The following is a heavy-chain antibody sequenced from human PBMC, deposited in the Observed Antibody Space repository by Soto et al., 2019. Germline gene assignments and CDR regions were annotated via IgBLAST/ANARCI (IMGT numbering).Heavy chain of an antibody. V-gene: IGHV3-7*01. D-gene: IGHD2-15*01. J-gene: IGHJ4*02. CDR3: ARVVLYCSGGSCYPDYY. Sequence: LRLSCAASGFTFSSYWMSWVRQAPGKGLEWVANIKQDGSEKYYVDSVKGRFTISRDNAKNSLYLQMNSLRAEDTAVYYCARVVLYCSGGSCYPDYYWGQGTLVTVSS. CDR2: IKQDGSEK. CDR1: GFTFSSYW.